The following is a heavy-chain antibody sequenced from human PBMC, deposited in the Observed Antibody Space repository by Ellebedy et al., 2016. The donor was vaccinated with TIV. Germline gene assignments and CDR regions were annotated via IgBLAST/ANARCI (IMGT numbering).Heavy chain of an antibody. J-gene: IGHJ6*02. D-gene: IGHD2-2*01. CDR1: GFTFSSYA. Sequence: GESLKISXAASGFTFSSYAMSWVRQAPGKGLEWVSAISGSGGSTYYADSVKGRFTISRDNSKNTLYLQMNSLRAEDTAVYYCAKDQLGGSSTSRYYGMDVWGQGTTVTVSS. CDR3: AKDQLGGSSTSRYYGMDV. V-gene: IGHV3-23*01. CDR2: ISGSGGST.